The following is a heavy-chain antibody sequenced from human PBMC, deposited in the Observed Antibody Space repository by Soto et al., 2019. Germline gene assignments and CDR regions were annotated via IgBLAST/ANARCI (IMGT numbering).Heavy chain of an antibody. CDR2: ISSTGLYT. Sequence: GGSLRLSCAASGFSFTTYGMSWVRQAPGKGLEWVSDISSTGLYTYLADSVKGRFTISRDNSKNTLYLQMNSLRVDDTAVYFCTKSWLFEKNWFDPWGQETLVTGSS. D-gene: IGHD3-22*01. CDR1: GFSFTTYG. J-gene: IGHJ5*02. CDR3: TKSWLFEKNWFDP. V-gene: IGHV3-23*01.